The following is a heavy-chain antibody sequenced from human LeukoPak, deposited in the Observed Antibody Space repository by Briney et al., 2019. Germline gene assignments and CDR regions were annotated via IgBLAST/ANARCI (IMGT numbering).Heavy chain of an antibody. Sequence: GGSLRLSCAASGFVFSSYEMSWFRQAPGKGLEWVSYINGDYTTYYADSVKGRFTISRDTAQNSLFLQMKSLGVEDTGVYYCARDASDHGDRVDVWGHGTTVTVSS. J-gene: IGHJ6*02. CDR1: GFVFSSYE. CDR2: INGDYTT. V-gene: IGHV3-48*03. CDR3: ARDASDHGDRVDV. D-gene: IGHD4-17*01.